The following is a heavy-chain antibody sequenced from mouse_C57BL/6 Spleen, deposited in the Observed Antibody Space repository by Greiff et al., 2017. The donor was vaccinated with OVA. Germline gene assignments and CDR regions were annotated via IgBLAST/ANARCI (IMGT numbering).Heavy chain of an antibody. V-gene: IGHV5-12*01. CDR1: GFTFSDYY. D-gene: IGHD1-1*01. J-gene: IGHJ2*01. CDR2: ISNGGGST. Sequence: EVQGVESGGGLVQPGGSLKLSCAASGFTFSDYYMYWVRQTPEKRLEWVAYISNGGGSTYYPDTVKGRFTISRDNAKNTLYLQMSRLKSEDTAMYYCARSLRYYYGSSHYFDYWGQGTTLTVSS. CDR3: ARSLRYYYGSSHYFDY.